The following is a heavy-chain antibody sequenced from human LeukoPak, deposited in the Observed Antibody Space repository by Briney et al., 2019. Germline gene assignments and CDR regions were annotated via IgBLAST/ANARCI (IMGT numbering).Heavy chain of an antibody. CDR3: ARSGWSYYFGLDV. D-gene: IGHD6-19*01. CDR1: GFTFSSYW. J-gene: IGHJ6*02. V-gene: IGHV3-21*01. Sequence: MTGGSLRLSCAASGFTFSSYWMSWVRQAPGKGLEWVSSIGTSSGNTNYGDSVKGRFTISRDNMKNSVHLQMNSLRAEDTAVYYCARSGWSYYFGLDVWGHGTTVTVSS. CDR2: IGTSSGNT.